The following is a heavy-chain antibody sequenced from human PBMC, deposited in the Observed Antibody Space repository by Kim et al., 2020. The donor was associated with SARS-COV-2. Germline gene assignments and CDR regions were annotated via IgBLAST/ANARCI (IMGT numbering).Heavy chain of an antibody. CDR1: GYTFTSYG. Sequence: ASVKVSCKASGYTFTSYGISWVRQAPGQGLEWMGWISAYNGNTNYAQKLQGRVTMTTDTSTSTAYMELRSLRSDDTAVYYCARVVGVAGPYYYYGMDVWGQGTTVTVSS. V-gene: IGHV1-18*01. D-gene: IGHD3-3*01. CDR3: ARVVGVAGPYYYYGMDV. CDR2: ISAYNGNT. J-gene: IGHJ6*02.